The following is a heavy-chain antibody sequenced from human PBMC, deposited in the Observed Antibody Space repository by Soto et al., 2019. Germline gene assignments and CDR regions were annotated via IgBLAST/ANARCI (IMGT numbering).Heavy chain of an antibody. V-gene: IGHV1-69*06. CDR3: ARRDSGGFFRFFDS. Sequence: SVKVSCKASGGSLSTNPISWLRQSPGQGLEWMGGTGSGTGPGNNAQKFQGRLTVTADKSTSTVYMELTNLSSEDTAVYYCARRDSGGFFRFFDSWGQGTLVTVSS. CDR2: TGSGTGPG. J-gene: IGHJ4*02. CDR1: GGSLSTNP. D-gene: IGHD2-15*01.